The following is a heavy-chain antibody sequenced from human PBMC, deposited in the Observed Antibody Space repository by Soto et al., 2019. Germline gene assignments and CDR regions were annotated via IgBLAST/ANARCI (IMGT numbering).Heavy chain of an antibody. CDR2: INHSGST. D-gene: IGHD3-10*01. CDR3: ATSGAGGSGSYPHYYYYYGMDV. CDR1: GGSFSGYY. J-gene: IGHJ6*02. Sequence: SETLSLTCAVYGGSFSGYYWSWIRQPPGKGLEWIGEINHSGSTNYNPSLKSRVTISVDTSKNQFSLKLSSVTAADTAVYYCATSGAGGSGSYPHYYYYYGMDVWGQGTTVTVSS. V-gene: IGHV4-34*01.